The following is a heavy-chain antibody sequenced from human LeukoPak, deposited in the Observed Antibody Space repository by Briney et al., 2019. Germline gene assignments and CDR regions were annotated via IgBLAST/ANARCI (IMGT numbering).Heavy chain of an antibody. D-gene: IGHD3-22*01. Sequence: GGSLRLSCAASGFTFSTYSMNWVRQAPGKGLEWVSSISGSSIYIYYADSVKGRFTISRDNAKNSLYLQMNSLRAEDRAVYYCARDLPYYDSSGYYYDYWGQGTLVTVSS. CDR2: ISGSSIYI. J-gene: IGHJ4*02. CDR3: ARDLPYYDSSGYYYDY. V-gene: IGHV3-21*01. CDR1: GFTFSTYS.